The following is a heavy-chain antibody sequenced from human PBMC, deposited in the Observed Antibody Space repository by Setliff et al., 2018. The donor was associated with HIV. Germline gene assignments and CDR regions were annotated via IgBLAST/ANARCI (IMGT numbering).Heavy chain of an antibody. V-gene: IGHV4-59*11. D-gene: IGHD1-26*01. CDR1: GGSISSHY. Sequence: SETLSLTCTVSGGSISSHYWSWIRQPPGKGLEWIGYIYNSGSTNYNPSLKSRVNISLDASRNQFSLELISVTAADTAVYYCAGGPGTTSIDYWAQGTLVTVSS. CDR2: IYNSGST. J-gene: IGHJ4*02. CDR3: AGGPGTTSIDY.